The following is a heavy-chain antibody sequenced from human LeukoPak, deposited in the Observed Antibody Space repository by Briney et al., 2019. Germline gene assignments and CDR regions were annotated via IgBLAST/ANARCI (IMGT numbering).Heavy chain of an antibody. J-gene: IGHJ4*02. CDR3: ASTHYDSSGYFITYYFDY. CDR1: GGSISSYY. V-gene: IGHV4-59*01. CDR2: IYYSGST. D-gene: IGHD3-22*01. Sequence: SETLSLTCTVSGGSISSYYWSWIRQPPGKGLEWIGYIYYSGSTNYNPSLKSRVTISVDTSKNQFPLKLSSVTAADTAVYYCASTHYDSSGYFITYYFDYWGQGTLVTVSS.